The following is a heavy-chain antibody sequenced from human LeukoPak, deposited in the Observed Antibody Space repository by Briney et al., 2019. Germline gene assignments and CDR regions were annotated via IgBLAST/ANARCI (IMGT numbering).Heavy chain of an antibody. CDR2: ISYDGSNK. Sequence: GGSLRLSCAASGFTFSSYAMHWVRQAPGKGLEWVAVISYDGSNKYYADSVKGRFTISRDNSKNTLYLQMNSLRDEDTAVYYCARDEVFGGSYHTDPYDYWGQGTLVTVSS. V-gene: IGHV3-30-3*01. CDR1: GFTFSSYA. CDR3: ARDEVFGGSYHTDPYDY. D-gene: IGHD1-26*01. J-gene: IGHJ4*02.